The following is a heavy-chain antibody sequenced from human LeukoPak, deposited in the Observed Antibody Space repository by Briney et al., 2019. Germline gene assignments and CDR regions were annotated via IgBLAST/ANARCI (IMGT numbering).Heavy chain of an antibody. CDR1: GFTFSSYA. CDR3: ARDETHYYDSSGYTYYYGMDV. D-gene: IGHD3-22*01. CDR2: ISGSGGST. Sequence: GGSLRLSCAASGFTFSSYAMSWVRQAPGKGLEWVSAISGSGGSTYYADSVKGRFTISRDNSKNTLYLQMNSLRAEDTAVYYCARDETHYYDSSGYTYYYGMDVWGQGTTVTVSS. J-gene: IGHJ6*02. V-gene: IGHV3-23*01.